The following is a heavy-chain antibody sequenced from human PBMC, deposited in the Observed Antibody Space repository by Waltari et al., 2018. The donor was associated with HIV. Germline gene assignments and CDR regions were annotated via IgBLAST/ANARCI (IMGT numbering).Heavy chain of an antibody. CDR2: ASRSGST. CDR3: GSGSRRGHSHGIDY. Sequence: QVQLHESGPGMVKPSETLSRTCAVPGYSISRDYYWGWIRQPPGKGLEWIGSASRSGSTYYSPSLKSRVTISLDTSKNQFSLKLNSVAAADTAVYYCGSGSRRGHSHGIDYWGQGTLVTVSS. J-gene: IGHJ4*02. D-gene: IGHD5-18*01. CDR1: GYSISRDYY. V-gene: IGHV4-38-2*01.